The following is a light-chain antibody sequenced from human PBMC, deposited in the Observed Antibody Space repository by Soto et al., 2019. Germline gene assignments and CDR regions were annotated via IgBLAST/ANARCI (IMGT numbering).Light chain of an antibody. CDR1: QYIGDI. V-gene: IGKV1-39*01. CDR2: GAS. J-gene: IGKJ1*01. Sequence: DIQMTQSPSSLSASVGDRVTITCRASQYIGDILNWYQQTPGKPPKLLIFGASNLHIGVPSRFSGSGSGTEFTLTISNLQREDFATYYCQQSYFILGTFGRGTKVEI. CDR3: QQSYFILGT.